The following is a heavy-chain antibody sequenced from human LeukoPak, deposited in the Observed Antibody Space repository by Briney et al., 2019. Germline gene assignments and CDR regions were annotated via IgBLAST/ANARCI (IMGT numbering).Heavy chain of an antibody. CDR1: GFSFTNYW. D-gene: IGHD2-15*01. CDR2: VKEDGTTK. CDR3: VSQEVVPH. Sequence: QPGGSLRLSFAASGFSFTNYWMSWVRQAPGKGLEWVANVKEDGTTKQYVDSVKGRFTISRDNAKNSLYLQMDSLRAEDTAVYYCVSQEVVPHWGQGTLVSVSS. J-gene: IGHJ4*02. V-gene: IGHV3-7*01.